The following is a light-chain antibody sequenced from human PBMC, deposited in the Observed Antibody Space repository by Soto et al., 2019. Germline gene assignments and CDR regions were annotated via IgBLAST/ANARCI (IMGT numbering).Light chain of an antibody. CDR1: QPIKTW. CDR2: TAS. V-gene: IGKV1-12*02. CDR3: QQAASFPFT. J-gene: IGKJ3*01. Sequence: DIQLTKSPASVSAAVGDRINISCRASQPIKTWLAWYQQKPGKGPKLLIYTASTLETGVPSRFSGSGSGTDFTLTISSLQPEDAAIYSCQQAASFPFTFGPGARVHL.